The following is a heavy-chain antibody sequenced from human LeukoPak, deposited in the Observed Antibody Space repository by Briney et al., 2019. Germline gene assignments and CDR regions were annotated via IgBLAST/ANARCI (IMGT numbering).Heavy chain of an antibody. J-gene: IGHJ4*02. D-gene: IGHD5-12*01. CDR3: TRVATINREEY. CDR2: IRSKAYGGTT. Sequence: GGSLRLSCTASGFTFGDYAMSWVRRAPGKGLEWVGFIRSKAYGGTTEYAASVKDRFTISRDDPKSIAYLQMNSLKTEDTAVYYCTRVATINREEYWGQGTLVTASS. V-gene: IGHV3-49*04. CDR1: GFTFGDYA.